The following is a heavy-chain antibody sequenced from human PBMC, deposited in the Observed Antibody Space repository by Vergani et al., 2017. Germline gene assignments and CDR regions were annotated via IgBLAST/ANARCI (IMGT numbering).Heavy chain of an antibody. CDR3: ARVDTQVPATSHFDYMDV. CDR2: IFYSGTT. CDR1: GGSISSGDHC. J-gene: IGHJ6*03. D-gene: IGHD6-25*01. V-gene: IGHV4-31*04. Sequence: QVRLEESGPGVVKPSQTLSLTCAVSGGSISSGDHCWTWIRQRPGKGLEWIGYIFYSGTTYDNPSLRSRLTISVDTSQHQFSLKLRSVTAADTAVYYCARVDTQVPATSHFDYMDVWGKGTTVVVSS.